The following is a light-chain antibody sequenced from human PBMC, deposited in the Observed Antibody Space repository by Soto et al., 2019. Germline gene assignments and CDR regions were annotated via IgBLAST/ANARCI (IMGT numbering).Light chain of an antibody. CDR3: QQYNDWPRT. J-gene: IGKJ1*01. CDR1: QSVFDN. Sequence: EVVMTQSPATLSVAQGERATLSCRASQSVFDNLAWYQQKPGQAPGLLIYGASTRATGIPARFSGSGSGTEFTLTISSLQSEDFVVYYCQQYNDWPRTFGQGTKVEIK. CDR2: GAS. V-gene: IGKV3-15*01.